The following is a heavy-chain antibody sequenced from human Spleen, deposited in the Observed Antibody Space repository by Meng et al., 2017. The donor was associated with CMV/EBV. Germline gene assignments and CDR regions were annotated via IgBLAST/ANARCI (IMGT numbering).Heavy chain of an antibody. CDR2: IYTSGST. CDR1: GGSISSYY. CDR3: ARERRHWYGSGSFDF. V-gene: IGHV4-4*07. D-gene: IGHD3-10*01. Sequence: RLRARGPGLVKPSGTLSLTCTVSGGSISSYYWSWIRQPAGKGLEWIGRIYTSGSTNYNPSLKSRVTISIDTPSSQFFLMLASVTAADTAVYYCARERRHWYGSGSFDFWGQGTLVTVSS. J-gene: IGHJ4*02.